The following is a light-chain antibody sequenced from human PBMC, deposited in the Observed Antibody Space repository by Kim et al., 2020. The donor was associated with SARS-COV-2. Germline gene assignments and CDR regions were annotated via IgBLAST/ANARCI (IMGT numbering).Light chain of an antibody. CDR2: DAS. CDR1: QSISSW. V-gene: IGKV1-5*01. CDR3: QQYNSYPVT. J-gene: IGKJ2*01. Sequence: SASVGDRVTLTCRASQSISSWLAWYQQKPGKAPKLLIYDASSLESGVPSRFSGSGSGTEFTLPISSLQPDDFATYYCQQYNSYPVTFGQGTKLEI.